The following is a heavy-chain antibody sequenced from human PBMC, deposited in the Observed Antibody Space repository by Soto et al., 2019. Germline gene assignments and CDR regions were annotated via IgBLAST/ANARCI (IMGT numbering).Heavy chain of an antibody. CDR3: ARAELRFLEWADYYYYGMDV. J-gene: IGHJ6*02. CDR2: IYHIGST. V-gene: IGHV4-4*02. D-gene: IGHD3-3*01. CDR1: GGSINSSNW. Sequence: QVQLQESGPGLVKPSGTLSLTCAVSGGSINSSNWWSWVRQPPGKGLEWIGEIYHIGSTNYNPSLKSRVTILLDKSKNEFSLKLTSVTAADTAVYYCARAELRFLEWADYYYYGMDVWGQGTTVTVSS.